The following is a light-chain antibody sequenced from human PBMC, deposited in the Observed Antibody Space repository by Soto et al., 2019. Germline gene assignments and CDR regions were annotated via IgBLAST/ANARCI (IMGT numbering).Light chain of an antibody. J-gene: IGLJ1*01. CDR3: SSYTTRSTYV. CDR2: EVT. CDR1: SNDVGGYNY. Sequence: QSALTQPASVSGSPGQSITISCTGTSNDVGGYNYVSWYQQHLGKAPKLMIYEVTNRPSGISNRFSGSKSGNTASLTISGLQDEDEADYYCSSYTTRSTYVFGTGTKVTVL. V-gene: IGLV2-14*01.